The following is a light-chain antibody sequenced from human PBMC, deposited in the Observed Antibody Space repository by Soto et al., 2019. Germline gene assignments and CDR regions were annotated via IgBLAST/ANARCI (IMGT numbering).Light chain of an antibody. J-gene: IGKJ4*02. V-gene: IGKV3-20*01. CDR1: QSVSTNY. CDR2: DAS. Sequence: EIVLTQSPGTLSLSPGQRATLSCRASQSVSTNYLVWYQQKPGQAPRLLIYDASNRATGIPDRFSGSGSGTDFTLTISRLEPEDFAVYYCQQYCSSPLTFGGGTKVEIK. CDR3: QQYCSSPLT.